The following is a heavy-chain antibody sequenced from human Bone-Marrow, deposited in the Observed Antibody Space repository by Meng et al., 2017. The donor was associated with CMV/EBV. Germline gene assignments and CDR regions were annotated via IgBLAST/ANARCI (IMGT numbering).Heavy chain of an antibody. CDR3: ARDIVVVPADLNWFDP. CDR1: GFTVSSNY. D-gene: IGHD2-2*01. CDR2: IYYSGST. Sequence: ESLKISCAASGFTVSSNYMSWVRQPPGKGLEWIGSIYYSGSTYYNPSLKSRVTISVDTSKNQFSLKLSSVTAADTAVYYCARDIVVVPADLNWFDPWGQGTLVTVSS. J-gene: IGHJ5*02. V-gene: IGHV4-39*07.